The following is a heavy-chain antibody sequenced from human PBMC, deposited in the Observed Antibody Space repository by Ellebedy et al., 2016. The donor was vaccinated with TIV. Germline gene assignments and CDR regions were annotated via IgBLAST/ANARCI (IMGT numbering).Heavy chain of an antibody. V-gene: IGHV3-23*01. CDR3: AKKEGFSWFSYYFDH. CDR2: VSGSGATT. J-gene: IGHJ4*02. CDR1: GFTFSSYA. D-gene: IGHD2-21*01. Sequence: GGFLRLSXEASGFTFSSYAMTWVRQIPGKGLECVSGVSGSGATTYYTDSVKGRFTISRDNSKNTLYLQMNSLRAEDAAIYYCAKKEGFSWFSYYFDHWGPGTAVTVSS.